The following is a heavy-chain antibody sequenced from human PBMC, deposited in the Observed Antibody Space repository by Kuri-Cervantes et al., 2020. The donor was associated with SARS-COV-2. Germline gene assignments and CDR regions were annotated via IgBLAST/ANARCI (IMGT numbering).Heavy chain of an antibody. Sequence: SETLSLTCAVTRYSISSAYYWGWIRQPPGKGLEWIGEINHSGSTNYNPSLKSRVTISADTSKNQFSLKLSSVTAADTAVYYCARSAVAGTWGFIDYWGQGTLVTVSS. D-gene: IGHD6-19*01. CDR1: RYSISSAYY. CDR2: INHSGST. J-gene: IGHJ4*02. V-gene: IGHV4-38-2*01. CDR3: ARSAVAGTWGFIDY.